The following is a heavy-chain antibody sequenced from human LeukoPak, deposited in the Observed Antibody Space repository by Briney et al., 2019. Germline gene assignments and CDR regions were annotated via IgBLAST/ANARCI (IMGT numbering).Heavy chain of an antibody. CDR3: ARDLYYYDSSGYEWFDY. CDR1: GFTFSSYS. D-gene: IGHD3-22*01. Sequence: GGSLRLSCAASGFTFSSYSMNWVRQAPGKGLEWVSSISSSSSYIYYADSVKGRFTISRDNAKNSLYLQMNSLRAEDTAVYYCARDLYYYDSSGYEWFDYWGQGTLVTVSS. V-gene: IGHV3-21*01. CDR2: ISSSSSYI. J-gene: IGHJ4*02.